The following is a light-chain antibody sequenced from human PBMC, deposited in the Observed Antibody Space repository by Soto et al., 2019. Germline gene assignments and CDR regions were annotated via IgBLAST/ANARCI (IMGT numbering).Light chain of an antibody. CDR3: EAWDDSRYGAV. CDR1: SSNIGTNT. V-gene: IGLV1-44*01. Sequence: SVLPQPPSASGTPGEGVTISCSGSSSNIGTNTVNWYKQLPGTAPKLLIYSNDLRPSGVPDRFSGSKSGTSASLAISGLQSEDEADYYCEAWDDSRYGAVFGGGTKVTVL. CDR2: SND. J-gene: IGLJ2*01.